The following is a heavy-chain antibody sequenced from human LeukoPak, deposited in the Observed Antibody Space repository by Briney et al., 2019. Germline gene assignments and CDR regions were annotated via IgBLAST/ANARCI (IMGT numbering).Heavy chain of an antibody. CDR2: ISSNGGST. V-gene: IGHV3-64*01. Sequence: GGSLRLSCAASGFTFSSHAMHWVRQAPGKGLEYVSAISSNGGSTYYANPVKGRFTISRDNSKNTLYLQMGSLRAEDMAVYYCARGPLVPAAPSLYYYYYGMDVWGQGTTVTVSS. CDR3: ARGPLVPAAPSLYYYYYGMDV. J-gene: IGHJ6*02. D-gene: IGHD2-2*01. CDR1: GFTFSSHA.